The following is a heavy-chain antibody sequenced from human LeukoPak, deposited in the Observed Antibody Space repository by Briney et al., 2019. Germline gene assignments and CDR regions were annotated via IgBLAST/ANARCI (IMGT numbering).Heavy chain of an antibody. V-gene: IGHV1-8*03. D-gene: IGHD2-2*01. CDR2: MNPNSGNT. J-gene: IGHJ6*03. CDR3: ASLVVPAAPYYYYYYMDV. CDR1: GYTFTSYD. Sequence: ASVKVSCKASGYTFTSYDINWVRQATGQGLEWMGWMNPNSGNTGYAQKFQGRVTITTDESTSTAYMELSSLRSEDTAVYYCASLVVPAAPYYYYYYMDVWGKGTTVTVSS.